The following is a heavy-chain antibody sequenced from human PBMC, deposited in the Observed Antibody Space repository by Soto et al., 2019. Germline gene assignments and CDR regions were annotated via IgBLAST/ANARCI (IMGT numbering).Heavy chain of an antibody. D-gene: IGHD1-7*01. CDR2: ISAYNGNT. CDR3: ARAEKLELSAPEAY. CDR1: GYTFTSYG. Sequence: QVQLVQSGAEVKKPGASVKVSCKASGYTFTSYGISWVRQAPGQGLEWMGWISAYNGNTNYAQKLQGRVTMTTDTXXSTAYMELRSLRSDDTAVYYCARAEKLELSAPEAYWGQGTLVTVSS. J-gene: IGHJ4*02. V-gene: IGHV1-18*01.